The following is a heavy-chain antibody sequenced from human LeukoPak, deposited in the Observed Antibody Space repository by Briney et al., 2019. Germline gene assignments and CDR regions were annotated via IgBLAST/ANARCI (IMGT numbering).Heavy chain of an antibody. J-gene: IGHJ4*02. CDR2: MNPNSGNT. CDR1: GYTFTSYD. D-gene: IGHD3-22*01. Sequence: ASVKVSCKASGYTFTSYDINWVRQATGQGLEWMGWMNPNSGNTGYAQKFQGRVTMTEDTSTDTAYMELSSLRSEDTAVYYCATDMSGYYEFDYWGQGTLVTVSS. V-gene: IGHV1-8*02. CDR3: ATDMSGYYEFDY.